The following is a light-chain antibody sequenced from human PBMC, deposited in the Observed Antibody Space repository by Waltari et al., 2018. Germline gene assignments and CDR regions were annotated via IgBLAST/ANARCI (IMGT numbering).Light chain of an antibody. J-gene: IGLJ2*01. Sequence: SSELSQDPAVPVALGQTVRITCQEASPGLNYATWCRQKPGQSPVLLIYGKNNRPSGIPDRFSASSSGNTASLTISGARAEDEGDYYCNTREISGDVVFGGGTKLTVL. CDR2: GKN. V-gene: IGLV3-19*01. CDR3: NTREISGDVV. CDR1: SPGLNY.